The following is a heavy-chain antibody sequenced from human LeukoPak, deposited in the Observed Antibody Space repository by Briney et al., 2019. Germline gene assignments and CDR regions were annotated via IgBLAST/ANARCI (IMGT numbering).Heavy chain of an antibody. CDR3: AKDGDIVVVPAASGIDY. CDR2: ISYDGSNK. D-gene: IGHD2-2*01. V-gene: IGHV3-30*18. J-gene: IGHJ4*02. CDR1: GFTSSSYG. Sequence: GGSLRLSCAASGFTSSSYGMHWVRQAPGKGLEWVAVISYDGSNKYYADSVKGRFTISRDNSKNTLYLQMNSLRAEDTAVYYCAKDGDIVVVPAASGIDYWGQGTLVTVSS.